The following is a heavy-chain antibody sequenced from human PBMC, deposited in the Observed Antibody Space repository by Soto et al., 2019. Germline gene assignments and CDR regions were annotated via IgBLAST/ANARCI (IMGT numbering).Heavy chain of an antibody. CDR1: GDSVSGNSVA. V-gene: IGHV6-1*01. CDR2: TYYRSKWYN. Sequence: SQTLSLTCAISGDSVSGNSVAWNWIRQSPSRGLKWLGRTYYRSKWYNDYAVSVKSRITINPDTSKNQFSLQLNSVTPEDTALYYCARWHYYYGMDVWGQGTTVTVSS. J-gene: IGHJ6*02. CDR3: ARWHYYYGMDV.